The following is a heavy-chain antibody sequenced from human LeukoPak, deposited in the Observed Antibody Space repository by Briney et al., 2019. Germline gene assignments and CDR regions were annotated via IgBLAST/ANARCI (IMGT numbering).Heavy chain of an antibody. J-gene: IGHJ3*02. CDR2: IYDSGST. D-gene: IGHD3-22*01. V-gene: IGHV4-59*01. Sequence: SETLSLTCTVSGGSISCYYWSWIRQPPGKGLEWIGYIYDSGSTNYNPSLKSRVTISVDTSKNQFSLKLSSVTAADTAVYYCACLTTADAFDIWGQGTMVTVSS. CDR1: GGSISCYY. CDR3: ACLTTADAFDI.